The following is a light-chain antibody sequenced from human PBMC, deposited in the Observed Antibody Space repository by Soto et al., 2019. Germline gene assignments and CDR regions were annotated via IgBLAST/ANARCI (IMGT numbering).Light chain of an antibody. CDR2: GAS. J-gene: IGKJ1*01. CDR1: ETVAGSY. V-gene: IGKV3-20*01. Sequence: EIVLTQSPGTLSLSPGERATLSFRASETVAGSYLAWYQQKPGQAPRLLIHGASTMATGIADRFSGSGSGTHFTLTISRLESEDFAVYYRELYGTSPRPFGQGTEVDIK. CDR3: ELYGTSPRP.